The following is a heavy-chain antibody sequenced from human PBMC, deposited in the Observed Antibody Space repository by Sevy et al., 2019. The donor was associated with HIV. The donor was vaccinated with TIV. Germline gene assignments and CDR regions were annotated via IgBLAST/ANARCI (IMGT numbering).Heavy chain of an antibody. CDR3: ARGPYYDFWYFDL. CDR2: ISGSGGST. D-gene: IGHD3-3*01. J-gene: IGHJ2*01. Sequence: GGSLRLSCAAAGFTFSSYAMSWVRQAPGKGLEWVSAISGSGGSTYYADSVKGRFTISRDNAKNSLYLQMNSLRAEDTAVYYCARGPYYDFWYFDLWGRGTLVTVSS. V-gene: IGHV3-23*01. CDR1: GFTFSSYA.